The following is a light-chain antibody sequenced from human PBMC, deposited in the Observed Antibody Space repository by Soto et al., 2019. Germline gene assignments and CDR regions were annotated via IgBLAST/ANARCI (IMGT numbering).Light chain of an antibody. Sequence: QSVLTQPPSVSGVPGQRVTISCTGNNSNLGAGYDVHWYQQLPGAAPKLVVFGNRNRPSGVPERFSGSKSGTSASLAITGLQAEDEADYYCQAYDYSLTAFVFGGGTKFTVL. J-gene: IGLJ3*02. CDR1: NSNLGAGYD. V-gene: IGLV1-40*01. CDR2: GNR. CDR3: QAYDYSLTAFV.